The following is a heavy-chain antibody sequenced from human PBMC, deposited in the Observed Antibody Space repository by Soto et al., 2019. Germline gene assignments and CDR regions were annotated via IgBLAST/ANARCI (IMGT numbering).Heavy chain of an antibody. D-gene: IGHD6-13*01. CDR1: GGTFSSYA. V-gene: IGHV1-69*13. CDR3: ARTSSWIAAAERGSDD. Sequence: SVKVSCKASGGTFSSYAISWVRQAPGQGLEWMGGIIPIFGTANYAQKFQGRVTITADESTSTAYMELSSLRSEDTAVYYCARTSSWIAAAERGSDDRGQGTLVTVSS. J-gene: IGHJ4*02. CDR2: IIPIFGTA.